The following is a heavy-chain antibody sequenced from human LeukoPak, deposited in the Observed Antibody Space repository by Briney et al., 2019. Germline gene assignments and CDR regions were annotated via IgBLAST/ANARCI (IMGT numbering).Heavy chain of an antibody. J-gene: IGHJ5*02. D-gene: IGHD1-1*01. CDR1: GYSFTSYW. CDR2: IYPGDSDT. CDR3: ARLATNWHGGVGNWFDP. V-gene: IGHV5-51*01. Sequence: GESLKISCKGSGYSFTSYWIGWVRQMPGKGLEWMGIIYPGDSDTRYSPSFQGQVTISADKSISTAYLQWSSLKASDTAMYYRARLATNWHGGVGNWFDPWGQGTLVTVSS.